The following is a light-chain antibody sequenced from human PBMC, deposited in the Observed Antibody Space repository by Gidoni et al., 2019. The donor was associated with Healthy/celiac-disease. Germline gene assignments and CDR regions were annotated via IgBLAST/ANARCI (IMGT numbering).Light chain of an antibody. CDR3: AAWDDSLSVV. CDR2: RNN. Sequence: QSVLTQPPSASGTPGQRVTISCSGSSPNIGSNSVYWYQQLPGTAPKLLIYRNNQRPSGVPDRFSGSKSGTSASLAISGLRSEDDADYYCAAWDDSLSVVFGGGTKLTVL. J-gene: IGLJ2*01. V-gene: IGLV1-47*01. CDR1: SPNIGSNS.